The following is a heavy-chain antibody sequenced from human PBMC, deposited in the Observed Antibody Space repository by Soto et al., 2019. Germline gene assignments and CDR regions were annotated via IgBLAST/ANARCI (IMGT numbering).Heavy chain of an antibody. J-gene: IGHJ4*02. V-gene: IGHV3-30-3*02. CDR2: ISYDGSNR. Sequence: QVQLVESGGGVVQPGRSLRLSCAASGFTFSNYAMHWVRQAPGKGLEWVAAISYDGSNRYYADSVKGRFTISRDSSKNTLYLQMNSLRAEDTAVYYCAKRRDVWGTYRPPVDYWGQGTLVTVSS. CDR1: GFTFSNYA. CDR3: AKRRDVWGTYRPPVDY. D-gene: IGHD3-16*02.